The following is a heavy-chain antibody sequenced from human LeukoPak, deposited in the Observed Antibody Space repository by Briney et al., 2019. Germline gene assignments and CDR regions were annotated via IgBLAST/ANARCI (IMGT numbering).Heavy chain of an antibody. CDR1: GGSISSYY. CDR3: ARVSPPYSYGKTPPLLDP. CDR2: ISYSGST. Sequence: SETLSLTCTVSGGSISSYYWSWVRQPPGKGLEWIGYISYSGSTNYNPSLKSRVTISVDTSKNQFSLKLSSVTAADTAVYYCARVSPPYSYGKTPPLLDPWGQGTLVTVSS. J-gene: IGHJ5*02. V-gene: IGHV4-59*08. D-gene: IGHD5-18*01.